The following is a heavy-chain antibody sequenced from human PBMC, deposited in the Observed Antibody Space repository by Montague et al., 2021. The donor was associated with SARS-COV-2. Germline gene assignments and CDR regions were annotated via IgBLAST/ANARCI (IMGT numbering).Heavy chain of an antibody. D-gene: IGHD2-15*01. V-gene: IGHV4-31*03. Sequence: TLSLTCTVSGDSISSSAYYWSWIRQHPGKGLEWIGYIYYTGSSYYNPTLRSRLTISVDTSKNQFPLKLNSVTAAETAVYYCARGGRAYYSGGSCYVVFDYWGQGTLVTVSS. CDR2: IYYTGSS. CDR3: ARGGRAYYSGGSCYVVFDY. CDR1: GDSISSSAYY. J-gene: IGHJ4*02.